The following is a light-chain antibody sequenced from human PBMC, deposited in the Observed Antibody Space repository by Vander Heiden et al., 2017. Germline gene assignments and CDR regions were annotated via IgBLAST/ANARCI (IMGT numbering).Light chain of an antibody. CDR2: ETS. J-gene: IGKJ1*01. V-gene: IGKV1-5*03. Sequence: DIHMTQSPSTLSASIGDRVTITCRARQGVSTSLAWYQQKPGKAPKLLIYETSSLESGVPSRFSGSGSGTEFTLTISSLQPDDFATYYCQLDNTFFPTFGPGTKVDNK. CDR3: QLDNTFFPT. CDR1: QGVSTS.